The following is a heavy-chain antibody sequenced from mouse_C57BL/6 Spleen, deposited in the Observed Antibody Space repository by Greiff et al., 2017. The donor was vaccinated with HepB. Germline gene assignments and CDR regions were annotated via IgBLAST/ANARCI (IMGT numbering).Heavy chain of an antibody. Sequence: QVQLQQPGAELVRPGTSVKLSCKASGYTFTSYWMHWVKQRPGQGLEWIGVIDPSDSYTNYNQKFKGKATLTVDTSSSTAYMQLSSLTSEDSAVYYCARSGAYGYGYYFDYWGQGTTLTVSS. CDR3: ARSGAYGYGYYFDY. CDR1: GYTFTSYW. CDR2: IDPSDSYT. V-gene: IGHV1-59*01. J-gene: IGHJ2*01. D-gene: IGHD2-2*01.